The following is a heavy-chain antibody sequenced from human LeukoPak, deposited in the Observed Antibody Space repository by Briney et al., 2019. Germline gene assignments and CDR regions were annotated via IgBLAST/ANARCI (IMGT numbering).Heavy chain of an antibody. Sequence: ASVKVSCKASGYTFTGYYMHWVRQAPGQGLEWMGIINPSGGSTNYAQKLQGRVTTTTDTSTSTAYMELRSLRSDDTAVYYCASVNNNWNYVGFYWFDPWSQGTLVTVSS. J-gene: IGHJ5*02. CDR3: ASVNNNWNYVGFYWFDP. V-gene: IGHV1-46*01. CDR1: GYTFTGYY. D-gene: IGHD1-7*01. CDR2: INPSGGST.